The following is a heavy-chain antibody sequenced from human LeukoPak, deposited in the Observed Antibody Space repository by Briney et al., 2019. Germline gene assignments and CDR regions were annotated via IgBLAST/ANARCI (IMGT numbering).Heavy chain of an antibody. D-gene: IGHD6-19*01. Sequence: GGSLRLSCAASGFTFSSYAMSWVRQAPGKGLEWVSGISATGFSTYYADSVKGRFAISRDNSKNTLCLQMNSLRAEDTAVYYCAKQGSGWYRNYFDCWGQGTLVTVSS. J-gene: IGHJ4*02. CDR3: AKQGSGWYRNYFDC. V-gene: IGHV3-23*01. CDR2: ISATGFST. CDR1: GFTFSSYA.